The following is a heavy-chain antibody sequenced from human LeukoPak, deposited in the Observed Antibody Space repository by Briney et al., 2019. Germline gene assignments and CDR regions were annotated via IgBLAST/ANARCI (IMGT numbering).Heavy chain of an antibody. D-gene: IGHD3-10*01. CDR2: IRYDGSNK. Sequence: GGSLRLSCAASGFTFSSFDMHWVRQAPGKGLEWVTFIRYDGSNKYYADSVKGRFTISRDNAKNSLYLQMNSLRAEDTAVYYCGSMVREGEDYWGQGTLVTVSS. CDR3: GSMVREGEDY. J-gene: IGHJ4*02. V-gene: IGHV3-30*02. CDR1: GFTFSSFD.